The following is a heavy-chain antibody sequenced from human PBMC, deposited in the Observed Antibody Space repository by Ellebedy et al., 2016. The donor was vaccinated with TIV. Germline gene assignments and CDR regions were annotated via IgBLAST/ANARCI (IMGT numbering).Heavy chain of an antibody. V-gene: IGHV3-23*01. Sequence: PGGSLRLSCAASGFTFSSYAMSWVRQAPGKGLEWVSTISNTGSRTYYADSVEGRFTISRDNAKNSLYLQMNSLRDEDTAVYYCAREEVYYYGSGSYSYYGMDVWGQGTTVTVSS. CDR2: ISNTGSRT. J-gene: IGHJ6*02. D-gene: IGHD3-10*01. CDR3: AREEVYYYGSGSYSYYGMDV. CDR1: GFTFSSYA.